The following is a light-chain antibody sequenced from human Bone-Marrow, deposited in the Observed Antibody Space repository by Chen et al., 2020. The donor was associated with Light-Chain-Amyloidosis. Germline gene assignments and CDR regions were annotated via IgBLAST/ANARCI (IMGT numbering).Light chain of an antibody. V-gene: IGLV2-14*01. CDR2: DVS. CDR3: SAYTGSTTWV. Sequence: QSALTQPASVSGSPGQSITISCTGTSSDVGGYNYFSWYQQHPGKAPKLMIYDVSDRPSGVSNRFSGTRSGNAASLTISRLQAWDEADYDCSAYTGSTTWVFGGGTKLTVL. J-gene: IGLJ3*02. CDR1: SSDVGGYNY.